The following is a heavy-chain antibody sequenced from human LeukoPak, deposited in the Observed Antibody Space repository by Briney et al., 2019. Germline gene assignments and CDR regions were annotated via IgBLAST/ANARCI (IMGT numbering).Heavy chain of an antibody. CDR2: ISAYNGNT. D-gene: IGHD3-22*01. CDR3: ARNSYYYDSSGYSY. J-gene: IGHJ4*02. CDR1: GYTLTSYG. Sequence: ASVTVSCKASGYTLTSYGISWVRQAPGQGLEWMGWISAYNGNTNYAQKLQGRVTMTTDTSTSTAYMELRSLRSDDTAVYYCARNSYYYDSSGYSYWGQGTLVTVSS. V-gene: IGHV1-18*01.